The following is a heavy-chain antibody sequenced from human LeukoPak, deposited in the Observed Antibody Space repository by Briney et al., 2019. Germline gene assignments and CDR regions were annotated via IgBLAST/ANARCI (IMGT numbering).Heavy chain of an antibody. CDR2: IKQDGSEK. J-gene: IGHJ2*01. D-gene: IGHD3-10*01. CDR3: ARTGVLLWFGRDWYFDL. CDR1: GFTFSSYW. V-gene: IGHV3-7*01. Sequence: GGSLRLSCAASGFTFSSYWMSWVRQAPGKGLEWVANIKQDGSEKYYVDSVKGRFTISRDNAKNSLYLQMNSLRAEDTAVYYCARTGVLLWFGRDWYFDLWGRGTLVTVSS.